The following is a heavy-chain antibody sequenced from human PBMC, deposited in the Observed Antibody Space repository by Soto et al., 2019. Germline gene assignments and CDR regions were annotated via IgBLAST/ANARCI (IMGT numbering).Heavy chain of an antibody. CDR1: GFTFSSYS. CDR3: ARDKGIAAAGTEFDY. J-gene: IGHJ4*02. Sequence: PGGSLRLSCAASGFTFSSYSMNWVRQAPGKGLEWVSSISSSSSYIYYADSVKGRFTISRDNAKNSLYLQMNSLRAEDTAVYYCARDKGIAAAGTEFDYWGQGTLVTVSS. CDR2: ISSSSSYI. D-gene: IGHD6-13*01. V-gene: IGHV3-21*01.